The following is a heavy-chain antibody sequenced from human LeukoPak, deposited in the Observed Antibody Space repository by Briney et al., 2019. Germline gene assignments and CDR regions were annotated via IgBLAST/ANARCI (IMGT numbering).Heavy chain of an antibody. V-gene: IGHV4-34*01. D-gene: IGHD3-22*01. J-gene: IGHJ4*02. Sequence: SETLSLTCAVYGGSFSGYYWSWIRQPPGKGLEWTGEINHSGSTNYNPSLKSRVTISVDTSKNQFSLKLSSVTAADTAVYYCARGSTTKTYYYDSSGYYASRGNDYWGQGTLVTVSS. CDR2: INHSGST. CDR1: GGSFSGYY. CDR3: ARGSTTKTYYYDSSGYYASRGNDY.